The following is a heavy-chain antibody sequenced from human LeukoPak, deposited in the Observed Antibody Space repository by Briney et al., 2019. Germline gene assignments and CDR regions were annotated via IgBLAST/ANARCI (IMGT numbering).Heavy chain of an antibody. CDR3: ATGRFPPHHDSSGSDY. CDR1: GYTFTGYY. D-gene: IGHD3-22*01. Sequence: ASVKVSCTASGYTFTGYYMHWVRQAPGQGLEWMGWINPNSGGTNYAQKFQGRVTMTRDTSISTAYVELSSLRSEDTAVYYCATGRFPPHHDSSGSDYWGQGTLVTVSS. CDR2: INPNSGGT. J-gene: IGHJ4*02. V-gene: IGHV1-2*02.